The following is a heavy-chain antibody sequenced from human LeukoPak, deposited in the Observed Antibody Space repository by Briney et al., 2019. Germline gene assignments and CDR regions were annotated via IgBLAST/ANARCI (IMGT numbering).Heavy chain of an antibody. CDR2: INYSGST. CDR1: GGSISSSNYY. D-gene: IGHD2-2*01. CDR3: ARLPGYCISTSCYGDYSFDY. V-gene: IGHV4-39*01. Sequence: SETLSLTCTVSGGSISSSNYYWGWIRPPPGKGLEWIGSINYSGSTYYDPSLKSRVTISVDTSKNQFSLKLNSVTAADTAVYYCARLPGYCISTSCYGDYSFDYWGQGTLVTVSS. J-gene: IGHJ4*02.